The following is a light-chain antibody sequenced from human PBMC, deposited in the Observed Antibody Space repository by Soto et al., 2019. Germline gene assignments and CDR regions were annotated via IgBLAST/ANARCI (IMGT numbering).Light chain of an antibody. CDR1: SGSIASNY. V-gene: IGLV6-57*04. Sequence: NFMLTQPHSVSESPEKTVTISCSRSSGSIASNYVQWYQQRPGSAPTTVISEDNQRPLGVPDRFSGSIDSSSNSAYLTISGLKAEDEAAYYCQSHDRPNWVFGGGTQLTVL. J-gene: IGLJ3*02. CDR3: QSHDRPNWV. CDR2: EDN.